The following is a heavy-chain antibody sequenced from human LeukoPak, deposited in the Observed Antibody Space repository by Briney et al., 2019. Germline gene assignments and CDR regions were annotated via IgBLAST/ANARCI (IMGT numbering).Heavy chain of an antibody. CDR1: GFTFSSDW. Sequence: PGGSLRLSFAASGFTFSSDWMDSVRQAPGKGLVWVSCITSDESSTRYADSVKGRFTISRDKAKNPLYPQMNSLRADDTAVYYCASLIYGLGDEYWGQGTLVTVSS. CDR2: ITSDESST. D-gene: IGHD3/OR15-3a*01. J-gene: IGHJ4*02. CDR3: ASLIYGLGDEY. V-gene: IGHV3-74*01.